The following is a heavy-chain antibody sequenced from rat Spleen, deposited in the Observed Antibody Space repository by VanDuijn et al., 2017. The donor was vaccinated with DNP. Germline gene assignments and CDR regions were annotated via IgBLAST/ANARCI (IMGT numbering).Heavy chain of an antibody. CDR1: GFTFSDYY. CDR2: IGYDGGST. CDR3: ARPLYGSYYFDY. J-gene: IGHJ2*01. D-gene: IGHD1-3*01. V-gene: IGHV5-22*01. Sequence: EVQLVQSGGGLVQPGRSLKLSCTASGFTFSDYYMAWVRQAPTKGLECVAYIGYDGGSTYYGDSVRGRFTISRDNARSTLYLQMNSLRSEDMATYYCARPLYGSYYFDYWGQGVMVSVSS.